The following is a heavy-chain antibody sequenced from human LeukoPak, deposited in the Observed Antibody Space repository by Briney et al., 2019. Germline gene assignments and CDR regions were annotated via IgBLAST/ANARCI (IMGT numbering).Heavy chain of an antibody. CDR3: AREEYSSSWYEGFDP. CDR2: IYTSGST. CDR1: GGSISSGSYY. J-gene: IGHJ5*02. V-gene: IGHV4-61*02. D-gene: IGHD6-13*01. Sequence: SETLSLTCTVSGGSISSGSYYWSWIRQPAGKGLEWIGRIYTSGSTNYNPSLKSRVTISVDTSKNQFSLKLSSVTAADTAVYYCAREEYSSSWYEGFDPWGQGTLVTVSS.